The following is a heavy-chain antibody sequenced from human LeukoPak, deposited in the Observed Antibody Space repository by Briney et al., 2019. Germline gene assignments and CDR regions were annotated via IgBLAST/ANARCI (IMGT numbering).Heavy chain of an antibody. CDR3: AKEKFSGCSSTSCYGVFDY. CDR2: ISGSGGDT. CDR1: GFTCNDHE. D-gene: IGHD2-2*01. Sequence: GGSLRLSCAVSGFTCNDHEMNWVRQAPGKGLEWVSVISGSGGDTNYADSVKGRFTISRDNSKNTLYLQMNNLRAEDTAVYFCAKEKFSGCSSTSCYGVFDYWGQGTMVTVSS. V-gene: IGHV3-23*01. J-gene: IGHJ4*02.